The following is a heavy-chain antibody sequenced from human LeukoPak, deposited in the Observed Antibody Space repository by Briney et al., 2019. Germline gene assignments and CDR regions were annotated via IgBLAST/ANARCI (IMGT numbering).Heavy chain of an antibody. CDR2: ISGSGDTT. Sequence: GGSLRLSCAASGFTFSNYVMSWVRQAPGKGLEWVSGISGSGDTTNHADSVKGRFTISRDNSKNTLCLQMNSLRAEDTAVYYCAKVYSSGWYWVDFWGQGTLVTVSS. CDR1: GFTFSNYV. J-gene: IGHJ4*02. V-gene: IGHV3-23*01. D-gene: IGHD6-19*01. CDR3: AKVYSSGWYWVDF.